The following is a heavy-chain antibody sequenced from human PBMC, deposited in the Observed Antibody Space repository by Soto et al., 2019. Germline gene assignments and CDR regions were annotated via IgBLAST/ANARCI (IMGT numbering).Heavy chain of an antibody. CDR2: THYSGAT. D-gene: IGHD3-16*01. V-gene: IGHV4-39*01. CDR1: GGSSSGSTYS. Sequence: SVSLSLTCTASGGSSSGSTYSWGWIRQPPGKGLAWIGSTHYSGATYYNPSLKSRVSLSVDTSKSQFSLKVTFVTAADTAVYFCARRGSNSSRRLSWFDPWGQGTLVTVSS. J-gene: IGHJ5*02. CDR3: ARRGSNSSRRLSWFDP.